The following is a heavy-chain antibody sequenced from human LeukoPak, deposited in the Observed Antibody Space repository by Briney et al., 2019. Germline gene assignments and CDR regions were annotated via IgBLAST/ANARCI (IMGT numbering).Heavy chain of an antibody. CDR3: ARALGDYYYYMDV. CDR1: GFTFSSYW. V-gene: IGHV3-7*01. Sequence: GGSLRLSCAASGFTFSSYWMSWVRQAPGKGLEGVANIKQDGSEKYYVDSVKGRFTISRDNAKNSLYLQMNSLRAEDTAVYYCARALGDYYYYMDVWGKGTTVTVSS. D-gene: IGHD7-27*01. J-gene: IGHJ6*03. CDR2: IKQDGSEK.